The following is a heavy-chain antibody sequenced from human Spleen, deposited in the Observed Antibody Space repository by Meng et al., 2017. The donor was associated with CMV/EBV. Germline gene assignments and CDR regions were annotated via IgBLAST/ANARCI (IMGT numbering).Heavy chain of an antibody. CDR2: IIPILGIA. D-gene: IGHD3-3*01. V-gene: IGHV1-69*04. CDR1: GGTFSSYT. CDR3: ARDLRPGTTIFGVRSVHYGMDV. J-gene: IGHJ6*02. Sequence: SVKVSCKASGGTFSSYTISWVRQAPGQGLEWMGRIIPILGIANYAQKFQGRVTITADKSTSTAYMELSSLRSEDTAVYYCARDLRPGTTIFGVRSVHYGMDVWGQGTTVTVSS.